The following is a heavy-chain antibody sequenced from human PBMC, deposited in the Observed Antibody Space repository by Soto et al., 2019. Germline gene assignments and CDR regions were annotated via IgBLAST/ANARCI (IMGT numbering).Heavy chain of an antibody. Sequence: QVHLVQSSAEVKKPGSSVKVSCKASGGTFTSIAFSWVRQAPGQGLEWMGGIIPVLGTPNYAQKFQARVTITADASTTTVHRELSSLRSDDTAVYYCASSAGLDHLLNYYGLNVWGQGTTVTV. CDR3: ASSAGLDHLLNYYGLNV. CDR2: IIPVLGTP. D-gene: IGHD6-13*01. V-gene: IGHV1-69*01. J-gene: IGHJ6*02. CDR1: GGTFTSIA.